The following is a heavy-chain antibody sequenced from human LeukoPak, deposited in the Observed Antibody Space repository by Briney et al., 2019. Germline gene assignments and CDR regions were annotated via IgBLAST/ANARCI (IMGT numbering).Heavy chain of an antibody. CDR3: ARQKRDYGDYNGYFDY. CDR1: GFTVSSNY. D-gene: IGHD4-17*01. CDR2: IYSGGNT. J-gene: IGHJ4*02. V-gene: IGHV3-53*01. Sequence: GGSLRLSCAASGFTVSSNYMSWVRQAPGKGLEWVSVIYSGGNTFYADSVKGRFTISRDNSKSTLFLQMNSLRAEDTAVYYCARQKRDYGDYNGYFDYWGQGTLVTVSS.